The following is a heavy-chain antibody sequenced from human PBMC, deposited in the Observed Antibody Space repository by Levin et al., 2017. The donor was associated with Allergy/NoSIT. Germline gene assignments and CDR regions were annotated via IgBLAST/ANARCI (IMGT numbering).Heavy chain of an antibody. V-gene: IGHV3-48*01. CDR3: ARRFDS. CDR1: GFTFSAYS. Sequence: GESLKISCAASGFTFSAYSMNWVRQAPGKGLEWVAYISDSDSTMYYADSVKGRFTISRDTAQNSLFLQMNSLRAEDTAVYYCARRFDSWGQGTLVTVSS. CDR2: ISDSDSTM. J-gene: IGHJ4*02.